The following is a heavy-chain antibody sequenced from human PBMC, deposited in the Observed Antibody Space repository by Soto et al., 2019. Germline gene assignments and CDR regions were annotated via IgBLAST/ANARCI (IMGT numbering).Heavy chain of an antibody. CDR1: GFSFGSYA. Sequence: PGGSLRLSCAASGFSFGSYALSWVRQAPGKGLEWVSFISSTGTYLNYAASLKGRFTISRDNANSSVFLQMDNLSAEDTAVYYCARQLHFGELSLGFWGQGTLVTVSS. V-gene: IGHV3-21*01. CDR2: ISSTGTYL. J-gene: IGHJ4*02. CDR3: ARQLHFGELSLGF. D-gene: IGHD3-10*01.